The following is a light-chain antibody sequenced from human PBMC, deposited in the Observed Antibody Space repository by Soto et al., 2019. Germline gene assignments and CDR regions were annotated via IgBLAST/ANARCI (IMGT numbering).Light chain of an antibody. Sequence: QSALTQPASVSGSPGQSITISCTGTSSDVGGYNYVSWYQQHPGKAPKVMIYEVSNRPSGVSNRFSGSKSGNTASLTISGLQAEDEADYYCCSYAGSSTYVFGIGTKVTVL. J-gene: IGLJ1*01. CDR2: EVS. V-gene: IGLV2-14*01. CDR3: CSYAGSSTYV. CDR1: SSDVGGYNY.